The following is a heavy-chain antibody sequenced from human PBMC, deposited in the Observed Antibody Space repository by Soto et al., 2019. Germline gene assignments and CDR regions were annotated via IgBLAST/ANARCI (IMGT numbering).Heavy chain of an antibody. CDR2: INSDGSNT. CDR3: AVNHGDNSHDGMDV. D-gene: IGHD4-17*01. J-gene: IGHJ6*02. V-gene: IGHV3-74*01. Sequence: EVQLVESGGGLVQPGGSLRLSCEVSGFSFTSYWMHWVRQAPGKGLVWVSRINSDGSNTNYADSVKGRFTISRDNAKKTLYLQMNNLRAEDTAVYHCAVNHGDNSHDGMDVWGQGTTVTVSS. CDR1: GFSFTSYW.